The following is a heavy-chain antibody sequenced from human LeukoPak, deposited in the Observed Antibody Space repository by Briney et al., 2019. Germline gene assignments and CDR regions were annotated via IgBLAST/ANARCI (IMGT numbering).Heavy chain of an antibody. V-gene: IGHV3-30*02. CDR1: GFSFNDYD. D-gene: IGHD4-17*01. J-gene: IGHJ5*02. CDR2: IQYDGSNK. Sequence: GGSLRLSCAASGFSFNDYDMLWVRQAPGKGLAWVAFIQYDGSNKYYVDSVKGRFTISRDNSKSALYLQMNSLRTEDSAVYYCAKRRAYGDYVNDRWGQGILVTVSS. CDR3: AKRRAYGDYVNDR.